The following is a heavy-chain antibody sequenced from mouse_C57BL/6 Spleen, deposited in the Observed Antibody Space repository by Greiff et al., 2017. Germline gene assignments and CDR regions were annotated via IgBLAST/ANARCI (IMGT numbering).Heavy chain of an antibody. V-gene: IGHV1-59*01. Sequence: QVQLQQPGAELVRPGTSVKLSCKASGYTFTSYWMHWVKQRPGQGLEWIGVIDPSDSYTNYNQKFKGKATLTVDTSSSTAYMQLSSLTSEDSAVYYCARVYGTLYAMGDWGQGTSVTVS. J-gene: IGHJ4*01. D-gene: IGHD1-1*01. CDR2: IDPSDSYT. CDR1: GYTFTSYW. CDR3: ARVYGTLYAMGD.